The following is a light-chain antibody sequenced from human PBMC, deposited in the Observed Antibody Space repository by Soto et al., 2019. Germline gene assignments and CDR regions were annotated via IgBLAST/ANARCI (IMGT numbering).Light chain of an antibody. Sequence: EIVLTQSPGTLSLSPGERATLSCRASQSVSSYLAWYQQKPGQAPRLLIYDASNRATGIPARFSGSGSGTDFTLTISSLEPEDFAVYYCQQRSNWPWGTFGQGTRLEIK. V-gene: IGKV3-11*01. CDR2: DAS. CDR3: QQRSNWPWGT. CDR1: QSVSSY. J-gene: IGKJ5*01.